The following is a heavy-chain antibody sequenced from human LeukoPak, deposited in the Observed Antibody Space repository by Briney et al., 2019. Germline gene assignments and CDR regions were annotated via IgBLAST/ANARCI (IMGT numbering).Heavy chain of an antibody. D-gene: IGHD5-18*01. Sequence: PGGSLRLSCAASGFTFSRFEMNWVRQVPGKGLEWVSYMSTTGSTIFYADSVKGRFTISRDNAKNSLYLQMNSLRAEDTALYYFAVHTAVELYCGHVTLVTVSS. CDR1: GFTFSRFE. CDR3: AVHTAVELY. V-gene: IGHV3-48*03. CDR2: MSTTGSTI. J-gene: IGHJ4*01.